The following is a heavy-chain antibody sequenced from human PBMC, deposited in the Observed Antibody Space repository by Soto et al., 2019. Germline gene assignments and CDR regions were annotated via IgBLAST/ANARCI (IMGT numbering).Heavy chain of an antibody. CDR2: ISWNSGSI. V-gene: IGHV3-9*01. CDR3: AKDFPFQDCSGGSCGAFDI. J-gene: IGHJ3*02. CDR1: GFTFDDYA. Sequence: EVQLVESGGGLVQPGRSLRLSCAASGFTFDDYAMHWVRQAPGKGLEWVSGISWNSGSIGYADSVKGRFTISRDNAKNSLYLQMNSLRAEDTALYYCAKDFPFQDCSGGSCGAFDIWGQGTMVTVSS. D-gene: IGHD2-15*01.